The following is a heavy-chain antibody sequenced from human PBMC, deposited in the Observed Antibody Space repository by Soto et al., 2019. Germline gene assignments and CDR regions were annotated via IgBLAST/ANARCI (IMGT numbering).Heavy chain of an antibody. J-gene: IGHJ6*02. CDR1: GYTFTSYY. Sequence: ASVKVSCKASGYTFTSYYMHWVRQAPGQGLEWMGIINPSGGSTSYAQKFQGRVTMTRDTSTSTVYMELSSLRSEDTAVYYCAADLPVATPYYYYGMDVWGQGTTVTVSS. CDR3: AADLPVATPYYYYGMDV. CDR2: INPSGGST. V-gene: IGHV1-46*01. D-gene: IGHD5-12*01.